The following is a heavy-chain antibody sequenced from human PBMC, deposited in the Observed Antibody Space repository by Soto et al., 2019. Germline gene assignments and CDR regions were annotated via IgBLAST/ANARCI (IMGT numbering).Heavy chain of an antibody. Sequence: PSETLSLTCTVSGGSISSGGYYWSCIPQHPGKSLKRIGYIYYSGTTYYNPSLKSRVTISVDTSKNQFSLELSSVTVGDTAVYYCARGVWFDPWGQGTLVTVAS. V-gene: IGHV4-31*03. J-gene: IGHJ5*02. CDR3: ARGVWFDP. CDR2: IYYSGTT. CDR1: GGSISSGGYY.